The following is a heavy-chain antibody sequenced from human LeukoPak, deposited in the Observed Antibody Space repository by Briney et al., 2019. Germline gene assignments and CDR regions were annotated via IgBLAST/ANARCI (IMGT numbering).Heavy chain of an antibody. CDR3: ARVSELLPFGY. J-gene: IGHJ4*02. CDR1: GFTFSSYA. CDR2: ISYDGSNK. V-gene: IGHV3-30-3*01. D-gene: IGHD1-26*01. Sequence: PGGSLRLSCAASGFTFSSYAMHWVRQAPGKGLEWVAVISYDGSNKYYADSVKGRFTISRDNSKNTLYLQMNSLRAEDTAVYYCARVSELLPFGYWGQGTLVTVSS.